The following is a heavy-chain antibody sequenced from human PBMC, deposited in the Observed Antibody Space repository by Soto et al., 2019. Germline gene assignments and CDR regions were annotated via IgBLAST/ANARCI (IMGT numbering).Heavy chain of an antibody. D-gene: IGHD3-10*01. J-gene: IGHJ4*02. CDR3: ARGLGSYYGSGSYFDY. V-gene: IGHV4-34*01. CDR1: GGSFSGYY. CDR2: INHSGST. Sequence: PSETLSLTCAVYGGSFSGYYWSWIRQPPGKGLEWIGEINHSGSTNYNPSLKSRVTISVDTSKNQFSLKLSSVTAADTAVYYCARGLGSYYGSGSYFDYWGQGTLVTVSS.